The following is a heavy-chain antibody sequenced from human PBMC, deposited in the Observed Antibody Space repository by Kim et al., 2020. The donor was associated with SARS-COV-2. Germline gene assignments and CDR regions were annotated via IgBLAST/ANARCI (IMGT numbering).Heavy chain of an antibody. CDR2: GST. CDR3: VRSSGDFDY. V-gene: IGHV4-4*09. Sequence: GSTNYNPSLKSRVTISVDTSKNQFSLKLSSVTAADTAVYYCVRSSGDFDYWGQGTLVTVSS. D-gene: IGHD3-10*01. J-gene: IGHJ4*02.